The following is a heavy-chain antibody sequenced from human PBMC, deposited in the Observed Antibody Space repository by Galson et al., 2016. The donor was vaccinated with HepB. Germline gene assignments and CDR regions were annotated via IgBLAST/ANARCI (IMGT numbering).Heavy chain of an antibody. V-gene: IGHV2-70*01. CDR3: ARRRWIAAAGPFDY. CDR1: GFSLSTSGMC. J-gene: IGHJ4*02. CDR2: IDWDDDK. D-gene: IGHD6-13*01. Sequence: PALVKPTQTLTLTCTFSGFSLSTSGMCVSWIRQPPGKALEWLALIDWDDDKYYSTSLKTRLTISKDTSKNQVVLTMTNMDPVDTATYYCARRRWIAAAGPFDYWGQGTLVTVSS.